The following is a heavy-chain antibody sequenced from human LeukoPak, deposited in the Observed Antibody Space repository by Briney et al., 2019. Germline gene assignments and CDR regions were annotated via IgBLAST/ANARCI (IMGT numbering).Heavy chain of an antibody. CDR1: GGSISSYY. D-gene: IGHD3-3*01. Sequence: PSETLSLTCTVSGGSISSYYWSWIRQPAGKGLEWIGRIYTSGSTNYNPSLKSRVTISVDTSKNQFSLKLSSVTAADTAVYYCARGPRYYDFWSGYSNYYYYGMDVWGQGTTVTVSS. CDR3: ARGPRYYDFWSGYSNYYYYGMDV. J-gene: IGHJ6*02. V-gene: IGHV4-4*07. CDR2: IYTSGST.